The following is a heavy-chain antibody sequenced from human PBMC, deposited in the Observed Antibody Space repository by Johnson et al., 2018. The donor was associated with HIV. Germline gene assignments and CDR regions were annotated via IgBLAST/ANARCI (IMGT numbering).Heavy chain of an antibody. CDR2: ISYDGSNK. Sequence: QVHLVESGGGLVKPGGSLRLSCAASGFTFSSYAMHWVRQAPGKGLEWVAVISYDGSNKYYADSVKGRFTISRDNSKNTLYLQMNSLRAEDTAVYYCARGFLTGTTSDAFEIWGQGTMVTVSS. V-gene: IGHV3-30*04. CDR1: GFTFSSYA. J-gene: IGHJ3*02. CDR3: ARGFLTGTTSDAFEI. D-gene: IGHD1-1*01.